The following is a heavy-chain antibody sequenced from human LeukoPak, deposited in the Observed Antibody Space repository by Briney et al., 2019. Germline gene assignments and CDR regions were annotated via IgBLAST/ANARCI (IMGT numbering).Heavy chain of an antibody. Sequence: PSGTLSLTCAVSGGSISSSNWWSWVRQPPGKGLEWIGEIYHSGSTNYNPSLKSRVTISLDKSKNQFSLKLSSVTAADSAVYFCASSSWLRDANFDSWGQGTLVTVSS. V-gene: IGHV4-4*02. CDR2: IYHSGST. CDR3: ASSSWLRDANFDS. CDR1: GGSISSSNW. D-gene: IGHD6-13*01. J-gene: IGHJ4*02.